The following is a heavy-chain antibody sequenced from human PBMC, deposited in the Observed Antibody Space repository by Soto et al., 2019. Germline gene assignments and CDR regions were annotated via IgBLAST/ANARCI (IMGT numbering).Heavy chain of an antibody. J-gene: IGHJ4*02. Sequence: ETLSLTCAASGFSSSYYWMIWVRQAPGRGLEWVAHIIQDGRAIYYVDSVRGRFTISRDSAGNSVFLEMHRLRVEDTAVYYCARGGELSLLPLDYWGLGTLVTVSS. CDR3: ARGGELSLLPLDY. D-gene: IGHD2-15*01. V-gene: IGHV3-7*03. CDR1: GFSSSYYW. CDR2: IIQDGRAI.